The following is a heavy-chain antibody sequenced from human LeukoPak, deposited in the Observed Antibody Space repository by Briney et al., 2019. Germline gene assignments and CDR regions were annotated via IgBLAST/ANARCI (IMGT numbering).Heavy chain of an antibody. CDR3: AKVYSSGWYYFDY. CDR1: GFTFSSYG. Sequence: PGRSLRLSCAASGFTFSSYGMHWVRQAPGKGLEWVAVIPYDGSNKYYADSVKGRFTISRDNSKNTLYLQMNSLRAEDTAVYYCAKVYSSGWYYFDYWGQGTLVTVSS. D-gene: IGHD6-19*01. V-gene: IGHV3-30*18. J-gene: IGHJ4*02. CDR2: IPYDGSNK.